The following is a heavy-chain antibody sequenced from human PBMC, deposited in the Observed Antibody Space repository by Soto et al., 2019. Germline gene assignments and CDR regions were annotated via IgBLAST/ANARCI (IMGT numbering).Heavy chain of an antibody. CDR3: AKDLRYSSGWGTNYYYFYGMDV. CDR2: ISGSGGST. D-gene: IGHD6-19*01. CDR1: GFTFSSYA. Sequence: GSLRLSCAASGFTFSSYAMSWVRQAPGKGLEWVSAISGSGGSTYYADSVKGRFTISRDNAKNTLYLQMNSLRAEDTAVCYCAKDLRYSSGWGTNYYYFYGMDVWGQGTTVTVSS. V-gene: IGHV3-23*01. J-gene: IGHJ6*02.